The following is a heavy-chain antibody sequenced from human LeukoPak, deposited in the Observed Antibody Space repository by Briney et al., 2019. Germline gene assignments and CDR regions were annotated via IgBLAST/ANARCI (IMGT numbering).Heavy chain of an antibody. D-gene: IGHD3-16*01. V-gene: IGHV3-7*03. CDR3: SKGSPFGGY. CDR2: IKQDGSKK. CDR1: GFTFSSYW. Sequence: PGGSLRLSCAASGFTFSSYWMSWVRQAPGKGLEWVANIKQDGSKKNYVDSVKGRFTISRDNAKNSLYLQMNSLRVEDTAVYYCSKGSPFGGYWGQGTLVTVSS. J-gene: IGHJ4*02.